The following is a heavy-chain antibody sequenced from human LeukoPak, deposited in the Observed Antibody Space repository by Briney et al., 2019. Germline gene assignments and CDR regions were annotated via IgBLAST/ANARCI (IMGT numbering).Heavy chain of an antibody. J-gene: IGHJ6*02. CDR2: ISSSGSTI. CDR3: ARGGGGRSDYNYYGMDV. Sequence: GGSLRLSCAASGFTFSSYEMNWVRQAPGKGLEWVSYISSSGSTIYYADSVKGRFTISRDNSKNTLYLQMNSLRAEDTAVYFCARGGGGRSDYNYYGMDVWGQGTTVTVSS. D-gene: IGHD2-15*01. V-gene: IGHV3-48*03. CDR1: GFTFSSYE.